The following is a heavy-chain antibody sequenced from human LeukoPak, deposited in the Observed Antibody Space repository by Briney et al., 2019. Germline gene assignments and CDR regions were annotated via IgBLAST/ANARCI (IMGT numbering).Heavy chain of an antibody. CDR1: GYSISSGYY. V-gene: IGHV4-38-2*02. Sequence: SETLSLTCTVSGYSISSGYYWGWIRQPPGKGLEWIGSIYHSGRTFYNPSLKSRVTISVDTSKNQFSLKLTSVTAADTAVYYCARDRYIFAGPDAYYYMDVWGKGTTVTISS. CDR2: IYHSGRT. CDR3: ARDRYIFAGPDAYYYMDV. J-gene: IGHJ6*03. D-gene: IGHD5-18*01.